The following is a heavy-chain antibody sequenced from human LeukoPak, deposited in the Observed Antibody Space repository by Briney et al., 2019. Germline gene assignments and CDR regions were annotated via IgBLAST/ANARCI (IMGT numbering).Heavy chain of an antibody. CDR1: GGSISSYY. Sequence: SETLSLTCTVSGGSISSYYWSWIRQPPGKGLEWIGYIYYSGSTNYNPSLKSRVTISVDTSKNQFSLKLSSVTAADTAVYYCASFDYDSSGYYPNFDYWGQVTLVTVSS. D-gene: IGHD3-22*01. CDR3: ASFDYDSSGYYPNFDY. CDR2: IYYSGST. J-gene: IGHJ4*02. V-gene: IGHV4-59*01.